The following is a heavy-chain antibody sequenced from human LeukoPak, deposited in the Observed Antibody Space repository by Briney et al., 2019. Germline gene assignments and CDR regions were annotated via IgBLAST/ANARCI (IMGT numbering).Heavy chain of an antibody. CDR1: GFTFSDYY. D-gene: IGHD3-22*01. CDR3: AKDLSSAITSALVLDV. Sequence: GGSLRLSCAASGFTFSDYYMSWIRQAPGKGLEWVSYISSSGSTIYYADSVKGRFTISRDNAKNSLYLQMNSLRPEDTALYYCAKDLSSAITSALVLDVWGQGTTVIVSS. V-gene: IGHV3-11*01. CDR2: ISSSGSTI. J-gene: IGHJ6*02.